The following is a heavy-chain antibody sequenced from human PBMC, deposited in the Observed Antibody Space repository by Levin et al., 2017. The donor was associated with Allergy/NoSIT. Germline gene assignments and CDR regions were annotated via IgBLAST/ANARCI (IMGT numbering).Heavy chain of an antibody. CDR3: ARDHAYYDFWSGYLDY. V-gene: IGHV1-46*01. D-gene: IGHD3-3*01. CDR1: GYTFTSYY. J-gene: IGHJ4*02. Sequence: ASVKVSCKASGYTFTSYYMHWVRQAPGQGLEWMGIINPSGGSTSYAQKFQGRVTMTRDTSTSTVYMELSSLRSEDTAVYYCARDHAYYDFWSGYLDYWGQGTLVTVSS. CDR2: INPSGGST.